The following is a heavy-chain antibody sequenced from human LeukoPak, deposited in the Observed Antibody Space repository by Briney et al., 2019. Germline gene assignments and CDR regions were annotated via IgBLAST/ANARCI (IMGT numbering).Heavy chain of an antibody. CDR2: ISDSGGRT. Sequence: ETLSLTCTVSGGSISSSSYYWGWIRQPPGKGLEWVSAISDSGGRTFYADSVKGRFTISRDNSKNTLYLQINSLRAEDTAVYYCAKDSYDTSIWGQGTLVTVSA. J-gene: IGHJ4*02. CDR1: GGSISSSSYY. CDR3: AKDSYDTSI. V-gene: IGHV3-23*01. D-gene: IGHD3-22*01.